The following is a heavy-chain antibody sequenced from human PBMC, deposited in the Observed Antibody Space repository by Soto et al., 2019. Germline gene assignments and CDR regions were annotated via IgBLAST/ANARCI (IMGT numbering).Heavy chain of an antibody. J-gene: IGHJ6*02. D-gene: IGHD3-10*01. CDR1: GDSVSTNSAA. Sequence: SQTLSLTCAVSGDSVSTNSAAWNWIRQAPSRGLEWRGRTYYRSKWYNDYEISVKSRININADTSKNQISLQLNSVTPEDTAVYYCARAGPDYYYYGLDVWGQGTTVTVSS. CDR3: ARAGPDYYYYGLDV. CDR2: TYYRSKWYN. V-gene: IGHV6-1*01.